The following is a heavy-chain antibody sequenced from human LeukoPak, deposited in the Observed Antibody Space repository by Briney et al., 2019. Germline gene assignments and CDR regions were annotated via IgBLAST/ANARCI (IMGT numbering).Heavy chain of an antibody. Sequence: GGSLRLSCAASGFTFSSYAMSWVRQAPGKGLEWVSVIYSGGSTYYADSVKGRFTISRDNSKNTLYLQMNSLRAEDTAVYYCAKTGVAAQDYFDYWGQGTLVTVSS. CDR2: IYSGGST. CDR1: GFTFSSYA. D-gene: IGHD6-13*01. V-gene: IGHV3-23*03. J-gene: IGHJ4*02. CDR3: AKTGVAAQDYFDY.